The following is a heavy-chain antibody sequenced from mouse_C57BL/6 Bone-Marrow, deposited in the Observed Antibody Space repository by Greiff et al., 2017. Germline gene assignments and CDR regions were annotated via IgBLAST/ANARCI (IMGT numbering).Heavy chain of an antibody. Sequence: VQLQQSGPGLVQPSQSLSLTCTVSGFSLTSYGVHWVRQSPGKGLEWLGVIWSGGRTDYNAAFISRLSISKDNSKSQVFFKMNSLQADDTAIYYCARKDYVSYAMDYWGQGTSVTVSS. CDR3: ARKDYVSYAMDY. CDR1: GFSLTSYG. CDR2: IWSGGRT. D-gene: IGHD2-4*01. J-gene: IGHJ4*01. V-gene: IGHV2-2*01.